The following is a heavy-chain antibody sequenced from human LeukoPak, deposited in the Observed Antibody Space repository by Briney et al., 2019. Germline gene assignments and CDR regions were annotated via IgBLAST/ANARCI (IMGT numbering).Heavy chain of an antibody. Sequence: GGSLRLSCAASGFTFSSDAMSWVRQAPGKGLEWVSDISFNGASTYYADSVKGRFTISRDNSKNTVYLQMNSLRAEDTAVYYCAKSGIGSSMNWFDPWGQGTLVTVSS. V-gene: IGHV3-23*01. J-gene: IGHJ5*02. CDR1: GFTFSSDA. CDR3: AKSGIGSSMNWFDP. CDR2: ISFNGAST. D-gene: IGHD6-13*01.